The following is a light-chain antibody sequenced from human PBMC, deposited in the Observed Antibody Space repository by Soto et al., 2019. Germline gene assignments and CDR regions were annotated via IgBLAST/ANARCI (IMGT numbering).Light chain of an antibody. J-gene: IGKJ4*01. CDR2: GAS. Sequence: EIVMTQSPATLSVSPGERATLSCRASQSVSSDLAWYEQKPGQAPRLLIYGASTRATGIPARFSGSGSGTEFTLTISSLHSEDFAVYYCQQYNNCPLTFGGGTKVDIK. V-gene: IGKV3-15*01. CDR3: QQYNNCPLT. CDR1: QSVSSD.